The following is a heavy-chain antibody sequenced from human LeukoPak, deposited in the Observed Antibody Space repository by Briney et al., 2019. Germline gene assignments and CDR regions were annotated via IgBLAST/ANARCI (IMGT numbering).Heavy chain of an antibody. CDR3: AKGGSFECSPGGC. Sequence: PGGSLRLSCAASGFTFSSYAMSWVRQAPGKGLEWVSAISGSGGSTYYADSVKGRFTISRDNSKNTLYLQMNSLRAEGTAVYYCAKGGSFECSPGGCWGQGTLVTVSS. CDR1: GFTFSSYA. V-gene: IGHV3-23*01. D-gene: IGHD3-16*01. J-gene: IGHJ4*02. CDR2: ISGSGGST.